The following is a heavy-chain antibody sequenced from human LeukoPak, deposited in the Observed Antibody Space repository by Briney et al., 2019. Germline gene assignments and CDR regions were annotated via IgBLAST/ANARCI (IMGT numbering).Heavy chain of an antibody. D-gene: IGHD3-10*01. Sequence: SETLSLTCTVSGGSISSYFWSWIRQSPGKGLEWIGYIYYSGSTNYNPSLKSRVTISVDTSKNQFSLKLSSVTAADTAVYYCARSVRGYNWFDPWGQGTLVTVSS. CDR3: ARSVRGYNWFDP. CDR1: GGSISSYF. V-gene: IGHV4-59*01. CDR2: IYYSGST. J-gene: IGHJ5*02.